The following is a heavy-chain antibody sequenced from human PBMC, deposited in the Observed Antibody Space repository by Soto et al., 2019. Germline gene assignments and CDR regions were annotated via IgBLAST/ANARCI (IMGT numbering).Heavy chain of an antibody. J-gene: IGHJ6*02. CDR1: GFTFSSYG. CDR2: IWYDGSNK. D-gene: IGHD4-17*01. V-gene: IGHV3-33*01. Sequence: QVQLVESGGSMVQPGRSLRLSCAASGFTFSSYGMHWVRQAPGKGLEWVAVIWYDGSNKYYADSVKGRFTISRDNSKNTLYLQMNSLRVEDTAVYYCARDHVYGMNVYGMDVWGQGTTVTVSS. CDR3: ARDHVYGMNVYGMDV.